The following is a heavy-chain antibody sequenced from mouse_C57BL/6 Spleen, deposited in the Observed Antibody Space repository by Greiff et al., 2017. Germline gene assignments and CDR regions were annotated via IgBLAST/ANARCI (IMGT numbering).Heavy chain of an antibody. V-gene: IGHV14-3*01. J-gene: IGHJ4*01. CDR3: ARFTTGYYYAMDY. Sequence: VQLQQSVAELVRPGASVKFSCTASGFNIKNTYMHWVKQRPEQGLEWIGRINPANGNTKSAPKFQGKATITVNTSSNTAYLKLSSLTSEDTAIYYGARFTTGYYYAMDYWGQGTSVTVSS. CDR2: INPANGNT. D-gene: IGHD2-12*01. CDR1: GFNIKNTY.